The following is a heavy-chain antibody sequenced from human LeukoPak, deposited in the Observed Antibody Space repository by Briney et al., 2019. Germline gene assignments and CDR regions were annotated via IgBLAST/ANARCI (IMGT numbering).Heavy chain of an antibody. D-gene: IGHD3-22*01. CDR3: ASSGYYEIYYYGMDV. CDR1: GGSFSGYY. J-gene: IGHJ6*02. V-gene: IGHV4-34*01. CDR2: INHSGST. Sequence: SETLSLTCAVYGGSFSGYYWSWLRQPPGKGLEWIGEINHSGSTNYNPSLKSRVTISVDTSKNQFSLKLSSVTAADTAVYYCASSGYYEIYYYGMDVWGQGITVTVSS.